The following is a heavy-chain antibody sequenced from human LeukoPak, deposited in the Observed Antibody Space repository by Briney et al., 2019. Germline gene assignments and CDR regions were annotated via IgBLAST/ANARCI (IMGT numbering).Heavy chain of an antibody. CDR2: IWADGSER. CDR3: AKGSRWYSSASFDY. Sequence: GTSLRLSCAASGFPFSVFGMHWVRQAPGKGLEWVAVIWADGSERYYADSVKGRFTFSRDNSKKMLYLQMNSLRAEDTAVYYCAKGSRWYSSASFDYWGQGTLVTVSS. V-gene: IGHV3-33*06. D-gene: IGHD6-25*01. CDR1: GFPFSVFG. J-gene: IGHJ4*02.